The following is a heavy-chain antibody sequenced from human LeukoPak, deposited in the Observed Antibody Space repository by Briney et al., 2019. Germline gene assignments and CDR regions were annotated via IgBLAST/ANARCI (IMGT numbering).Heavy chain of an antibody. J-gene: IGHJ4*02. CDR1: GGSISSYY. V-gene: IGHV4-59*01. CDR3: ARGASGYSYG. D-gene: IGHD5-18*01. Sequence: SETLSLTCTVSGGSISSYYWSWIRQPPGKGLEWIGYIYYSGSTNYNPSLKSRVTISIDTSKNQFSLNLSSVAAADTAVYYCARGASGYSYGWGQGTLVTVSS. CDR2: IYYSGST.